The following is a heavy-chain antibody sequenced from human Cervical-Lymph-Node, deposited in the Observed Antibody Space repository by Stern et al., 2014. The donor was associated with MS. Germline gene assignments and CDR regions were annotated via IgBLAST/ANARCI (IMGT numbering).Heavy chain of an antibody. J-gene: IGHJ4*02. CDR3: ARVRGSGSLLVGYFDY. CDR2: IIPIFGTA. V-gene: IGHV1-69*01. D-gene: IGHD3-10*01. CDR1: GCTFSSYA. Sequence: QVQLVQSGAEVKKPGSSVKVSCKASGCTFSSYAISWVRQAPGQGLEWMGGIIPIFGTANYAQKCQGRVKITKDESTSTAYMELSSLRSEDTAVYYYARVRGSGSLLVGYFDYWGQGTLVTVSS.